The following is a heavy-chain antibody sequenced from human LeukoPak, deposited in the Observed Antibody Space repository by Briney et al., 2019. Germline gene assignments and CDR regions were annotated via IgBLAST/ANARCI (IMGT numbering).Heavy chain of an antibody. CDR1: GGSFSGYY. CDR3: ARSSSGWYGDY. D-gene: IGHD6-19*01. CDR2: INHRGST. V-gene: IGHV4-34*01. J-gene: IGHJ4*02. Sequence: SEALSLTCAVYGGSFSGYYWSWIRQPPGKGLEWIGEINHRGSTNYNPSLKSRVTISVDTSKNQFSLKLSSVTAADTAVYYCARSSSGWYGDYWGQGTLVTVSS.